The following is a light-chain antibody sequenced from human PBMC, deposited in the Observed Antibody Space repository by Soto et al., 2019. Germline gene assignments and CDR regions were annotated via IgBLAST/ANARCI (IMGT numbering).Light chain of an antibody. CDR3: QQYASSPLT. Sequence: EVVLTQSPATLPLSPGERAALSCRTSQNISSSFFARYQQKGGQAPRLLIYATSNRATGVPDRFSGSGSGTHFSLTISRLEPEDFAVYFCQQYASSPLTFGGGTNIEVK. CDR1: QNISSSF. V-gene: IGKV3-20*01. CDR2: ATS. J-gene: IGKJ4*01.